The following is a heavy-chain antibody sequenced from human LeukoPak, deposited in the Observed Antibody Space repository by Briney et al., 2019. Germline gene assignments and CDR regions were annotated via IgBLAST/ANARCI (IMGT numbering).Heavy chain of an antibody. V-gene: IGHV1-18*01. Sequence: EASVKVSCKASGYTFTSYGISWVRQAPGQGLEWMGWISAYNGNTNYAQKLQGRVTMTTDTSTSTAYMELRSLRSDDTAAYYYARDSGGYYYDAFDIWGQGTMVTVSS. CDR1: GYTFTSYG. J-gene: IGHJ3*02. CDR3: ARDSGGYYYDAFDI. CDR2: ISAYNGNT. D-gene: IGHD3-22*01.